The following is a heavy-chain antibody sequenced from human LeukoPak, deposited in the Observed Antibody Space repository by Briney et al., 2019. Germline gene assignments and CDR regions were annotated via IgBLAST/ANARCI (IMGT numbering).Heavy chain of an antibody. CDR2: ISGSGGST. CDR3: AKDPGGYSSGWYPVNY. D-gene: IGHD6-19*01. J-gene: IGHJ4*02. Sequence: PGGSLRLSCAASGFTFSSYAMSWVRQAPGKGLEWVSDISGSGGSTYYADSVKGRFTISRDNSKNTLYLQMNSLRAEDTAVYYCAKDPGGYSSGWYPVNYWGQGTLVTVSS. CDR1: GFTFSSYA. V-gene: IGHV3-23*01.